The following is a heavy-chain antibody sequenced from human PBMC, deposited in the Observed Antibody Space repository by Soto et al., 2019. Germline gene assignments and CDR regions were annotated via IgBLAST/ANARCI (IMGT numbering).Heavy chain of an antibody. Sequence: QITLKESGPPLVIPSQTLTLTCTFSGFSLSTRGVGVGWIRQPPGKALEWLALIYWDDDKRYSPSLKSRLTITKDTSRNQVVLTMTNVDPVDTATYYCAHLFLTGYYSTHSFDYWGQGTLVTVSS. D-gene: IGHD3-9*01. CDR1: GFSLSTRGVG. CDR2: IYWDDDK. V-gene: IGHV2-5*02. CDR3: AHLFLTGYYSTHSFDY. J-gene: IGHJ4*02.